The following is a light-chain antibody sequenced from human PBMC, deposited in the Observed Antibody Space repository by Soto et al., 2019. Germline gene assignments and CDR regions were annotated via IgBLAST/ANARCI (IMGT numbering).Light chain of an antibody. Sequence: EIVMTQSPATLAVSPGERAALSCRASQSVSSNFAWYQQKPGQAPRLLIYGASSRATGTPARFSGSGSGTEVPLTISSLQSEDFAVYYCQQYNNWPYTFGLGTKLEMK. J-gene: IGKJ2*01. CDR2: GAS. CDR3: QQYNNWPYT. V-gene: IGKV3-15*01. CDR1: QSVSSN.